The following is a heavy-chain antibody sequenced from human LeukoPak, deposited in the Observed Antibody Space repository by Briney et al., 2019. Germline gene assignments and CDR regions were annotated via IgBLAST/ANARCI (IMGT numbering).Heavy chain of an antibody. D-gene: IGHD3-16*01. CDR3: AKGGESYYNYYYMDV. Sequence: GGSLRLSCVASGFTFNKYAMTWVRQAPGKGPEWVSAISETSGSTYYADSVKGRFTISRDNSKNTLYLQMNSLRAEDTAMYYCAKGGESYYNYYYMDVWGKGTTVTVSS. CDR1: GFTFNKYA. V-gene: IGHV3-23*01. J-gene: IGHJ6*03. CDR2: ISETSGST.